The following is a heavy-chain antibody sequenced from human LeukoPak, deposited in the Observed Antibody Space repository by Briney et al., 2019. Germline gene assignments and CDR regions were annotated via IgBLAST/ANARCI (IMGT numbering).Heavy chain of an antibody. Sequence: GGSLRLSCAASGFTFSSYGMHWVRQAPGKGLEWVAFIRYDGSNKYYADSVKGRFTISRDNSKNTLYLQMNSLRADDTAVYYCARRTAAGKYYFDSWGQGTLVTVSS. CDR1: GFTFSSYG. V-gene: IGHV3-30*02. J-gene: IGHJ4*02. CDR2: IRYDGSNK. CDR3: ARRTAAGKYYFDS. D-gene: IGHD6-13*01.